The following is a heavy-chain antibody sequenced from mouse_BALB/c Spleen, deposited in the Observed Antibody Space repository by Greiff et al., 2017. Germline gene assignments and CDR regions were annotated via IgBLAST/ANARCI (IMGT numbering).Heavy chain of an antibody. J-gene: IGHJ1*01. CDR3: ARRSNDGYYWYFDV. V-gene: IGHV1-14*01. CDR1: GYTFTSYV. Sequence: VQLKQSGPELVKPGASVKMSCKASGYTFTSYVMHWVKQKPGQGLEWIGYINPYNDGTKYNEKFKGKATLTSDKSSSTAYMELSSLTSEDSAVYYCARRSNDGYYWYFDVWGAGTTVTVSS. CDR2: INPYNDGT. D-gene: IGHD2-3*01.